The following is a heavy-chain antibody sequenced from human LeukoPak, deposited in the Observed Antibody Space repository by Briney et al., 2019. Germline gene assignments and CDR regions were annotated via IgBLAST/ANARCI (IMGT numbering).Heavy chain of an antibody. CDR2: INPNSGGT. CDR1: GYTFTGYY. V-gene: IGHV1-2*02. CDR3: ARRYCSSTSCYNGFDY. D-gene: IGHD2-2*02. J-gene: IGHJ4*02. Sequence: ASVKVSXKASGYTFTGYYIHWVRQAPGQGLEWMGWINPNSGGTNYAQKFQGRVTMTRDTSISTAYMELSRLRSDDTAVYYCARRYCSSTSCYNGFDYWGQGTLATVSS.